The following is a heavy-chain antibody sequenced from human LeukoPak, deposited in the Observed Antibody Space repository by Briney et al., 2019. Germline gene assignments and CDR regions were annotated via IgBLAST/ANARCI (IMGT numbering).Heavy chain of an antibody. Sequence: GGSLRLSCAASGFTFSSYAMSWVRQAPGKGLEWVSAISGSGGSTYYADSVKGRFTISRDNSKNTLYLQMNSLRAEDTAVYYCAKDRDSSGYPDYYFDHWGQGTLVTVSS. V-gene: IGHV3-23*01. CDR1: GFTFSSYA. J-gene: IGHJ4*02. D-gene: IGHD3-22*01. CDR3: AKDRDSSGYPDYYFDH. CDR2: ISGSGGST.